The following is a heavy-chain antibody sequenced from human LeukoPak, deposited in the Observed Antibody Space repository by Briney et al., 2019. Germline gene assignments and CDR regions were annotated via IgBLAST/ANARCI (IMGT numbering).Heavy chain of an antibody. D-gene: IGHD3-22*01. CDR1: GYTFTSYG. V-gene: IGHV1-18*01. CDR3: ARAHYDPKNYYYYYGMDV. Sequence: ASVKVSCKASGYTFTSYGISWVRQAPGQGLEWMGWISAYNGNTNYAQKLQGRVTMTTDTSTSTAYMELRSLRSDDTAVYYCARAHYDPKNYYYYYGMDVWGQGATVTVSS. J-gene: IGHJ6*02. CDR2: ISAYNGNT.